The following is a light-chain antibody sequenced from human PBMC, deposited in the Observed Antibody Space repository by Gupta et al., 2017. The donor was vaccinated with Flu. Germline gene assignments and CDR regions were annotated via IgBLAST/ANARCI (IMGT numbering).Light chain of an antibody. J-gene: IGLJ3*02. CDR1: SSDVGAYNY. Sequence: SITNSCTGTSSDVGAYNYVPWSQRPPGNAPKLMIYDVTDRPSGVSPRFSGYKSGNTVSLPISGLQAEDEATYYCCSYITTSRLVFGGGTKVTVL. CDR2: DVT. CDR3: CSYITTSRLV. V-gene: IGLV2-14*04.